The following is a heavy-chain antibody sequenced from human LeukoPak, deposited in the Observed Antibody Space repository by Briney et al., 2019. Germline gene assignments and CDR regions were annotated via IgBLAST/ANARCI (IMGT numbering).Heavy chain of an antibody. Sequence: SETLSLTCTVSGVSISGSSYYWGWIRQPPGKGLEWIGSIYYSGSTYYNPSLKSRVTISVDTSKNQFSLKLSSVTAADTAVYYSARHFAVAALDYWGQGTLVTVSS. J-gene: IGHJ4*02. CDR3: ARHFAVAALDY. V-gene: IGHV4-39*01. CDR2: IYYSGST. D-gene: IGHD6-19*01. CDR1: GVSISGSSYY.